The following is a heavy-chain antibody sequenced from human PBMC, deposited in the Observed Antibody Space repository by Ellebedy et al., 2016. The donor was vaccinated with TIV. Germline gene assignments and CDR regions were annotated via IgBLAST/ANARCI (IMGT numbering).Heavy chain of an antibody. CDR2: ISGSGGST. Sequence: GGSLRLSXAASGFTFSSYAMSWVRQAPGKGLEWVSAISGSGGSTYYADSVKGRFTISRDNSKNTLYLQMNSLRAEDTAVYYCAKDPLERGWFNPWGQGTLVTVSS. D-gene: IGHD1-1*01. V-gene: IGHV3-23*01. J-gene: IGHJ5*02. CDR1: GFTFSSYA. CDR3: AKDPLERGWFNP.